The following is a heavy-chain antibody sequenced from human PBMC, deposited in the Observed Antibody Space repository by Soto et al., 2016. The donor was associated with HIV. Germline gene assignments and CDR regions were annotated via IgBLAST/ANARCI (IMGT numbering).Heavy chain of an antibody. CDR3: ARVGSGILSGSTGDAFDI. CDR2: INPKSGGT. CDR1: GYTFTDYY. V-gene: IGHV1-2*02. D-gene: IGHD2-15*01. Sequence: QVQLVQSGAEVKKPGASVKVSCKASGYTFTDYYMHWVRQAPGQGLEWMGWINPKSGGTNHAQKFQGRVTMTRDTSSSTAYMELSRLTSDDTAVYYCARVGSGILSGSTGDAFDIWGQGTMVTVSS. J-gene: IGHJ3*02.